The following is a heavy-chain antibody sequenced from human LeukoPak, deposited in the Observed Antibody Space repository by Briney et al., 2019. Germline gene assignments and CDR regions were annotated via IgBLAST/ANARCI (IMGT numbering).Heavy chain of an antibody. CDR2: IYYSGST. CDR1: GGSISSSSYY. Sequence: SETLSLTCTVSGGSISSSSYYWGWIRQPPGKGLEWIGSIYYSGSTYYNPSHKSRVTISVDTSKNQFSLKLSSVTAADTAVYYCARRLGGSYEFDYWGQGTLVTVSS. D-gene: IGHD1-26*01. J-gene: IGHJ4*02. CDR3: ARRLGGSYEFDY. V-gene: IGHV4-39*01.